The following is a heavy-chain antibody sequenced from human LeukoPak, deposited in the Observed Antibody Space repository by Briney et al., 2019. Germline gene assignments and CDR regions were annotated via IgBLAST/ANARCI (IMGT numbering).Heavy chain of an antibody. V-gene: IGHV3-15*01. Sequence: GGSLRLSCATSGFTLRNAWISWVRQAPGKGLEWVGRMRSEARGGTPDYAALVKGRFIISIDDSRSTLYLQMHSLETEDTALYYCTTEGFTYGHHALGIWGQGTVVTVSS. CDR3: TTEGFTYGHHALGI. CDR1: GFTLRNAW. D-gene: IGHD5-18*01. J-gene: IGHJ3*02. CDR2: MRSEARGGTP.